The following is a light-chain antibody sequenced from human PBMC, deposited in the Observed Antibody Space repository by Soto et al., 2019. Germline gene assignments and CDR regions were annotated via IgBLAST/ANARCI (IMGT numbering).Light chain of an antibody. CDR3: LQDYSYPRT. CDR2: AAS. J-gene: IGKJ1*01. V-gene: IGKV1-6*01. CDR1: QGIRND. Sequence: AIQMTQSPSSLSASVGDRVTITCRASQGIRNDLGWYQQKPGTAPKLLIYAASNLESGVPSRFSCSGSGTDFTLTINSLHLEDFEICYCLQDYSYPRTFGQGTKVEIK.